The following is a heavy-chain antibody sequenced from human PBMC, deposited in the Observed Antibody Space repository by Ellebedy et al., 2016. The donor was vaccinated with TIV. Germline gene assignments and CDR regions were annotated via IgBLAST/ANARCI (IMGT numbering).Heavy chain of an antibody. CDR3: ARVLSLGAFDI. CDR1: GFRFSCCG. D-gene: IGHD3-9*01. Sequence: GGSLRLSCAASGFRFSCCGMHWVRQAPGKGLEWVSSISGSSSSIFYADSVKGRFTISRDNAKNSLYLQMNSLRAEDTAVYYCARVLSLGAFDIWGQGTMVTVSS. CDR2: ISGSSSSI. V-gene: IGHV3-21*01. J-gene: IGHJ3*02.